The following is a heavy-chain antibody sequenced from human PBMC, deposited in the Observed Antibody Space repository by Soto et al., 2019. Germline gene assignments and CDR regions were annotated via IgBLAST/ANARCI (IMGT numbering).Heavy chain of an antibody. CDR2: SYHSGST. Sequence: QVQLQESGPGLVKPSGTLSLTCAVSGGSISSSNWWSWVRQPPGKGLEWIGESYHSGSTNYNPSLKSRVTMSVDKSKNQFSLKLSSVTAADTAVYYCARGGVVVPAAMNNWFDPWGQGTLVTVSS. CDR1: GGSISSSNW. V-gene: IGHV4-4*02. CDR3: ARGGVVVPAAMNNWFDP. D-gene: IGHD2-2*01. J-gene: IGHJ5*02.